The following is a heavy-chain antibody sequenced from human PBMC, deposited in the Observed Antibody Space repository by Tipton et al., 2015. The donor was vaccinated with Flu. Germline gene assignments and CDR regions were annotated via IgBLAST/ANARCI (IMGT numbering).Heavy chain of an antibody. V-gene: IGHV3-64*01. CDR1: GFTFSSYA. Sequence: SLRLSCAASGFTFSSYAMHWVRQAPGKGLEYVSAISSNGGSTYYANSVKGRFTISRDNSKNTLYLQMGSLRAEDTAVYYCARAIAVAGFDYWGQGTLVTVSS. D-gene: IGHD6-19*01. CDR2: ISSNGGST. CDR3: ARAIAVAGFDY. J-gene: IGHJ4*02.